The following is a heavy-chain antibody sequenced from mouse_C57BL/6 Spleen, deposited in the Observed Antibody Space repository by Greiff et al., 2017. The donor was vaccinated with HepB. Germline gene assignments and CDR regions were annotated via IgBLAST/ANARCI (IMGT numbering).Heavy chain of an antibody. D-gene: IGHD2-4*01. CDR2: IYPGDGDT. J-gene: IGHJ2*01. Sequence: VQVVESGPELVKPGASVKISCKASGYAFSSSWMNWVKQRPGKGLEWIGRIYPGDGDTNYNGKFKGKATLTADKSSSTAYMQLSSLTSEDSAVYFCARFDYGHYFDYWGQGTTLTVSS. CDR3: ARFDYGHYFDY. V-gene: IGHV1-82*01. CDR1: GYAFSSSW.